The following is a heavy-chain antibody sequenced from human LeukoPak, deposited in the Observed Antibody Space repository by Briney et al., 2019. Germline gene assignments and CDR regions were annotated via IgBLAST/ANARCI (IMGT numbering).Heavy chain of an antibody. D-gene: IGHD3-10*01. V-gene: IGHV3-66*02. Sequence: GGSLRLSCAASGFTFSSNYMSWVRQAPGKGLEWVSVIYSGGSTHYADSVKGRFTISRDNSKNTLYLQMNSLRAEDTAVYYCARDYNGDYGYFDLWGRGTLVTVSS. CDR3: ARDYNGDYGYFDL. CDR1: GFTFSSNY. CDR2: IYSGGST. J-gene: IGHJ2*01.